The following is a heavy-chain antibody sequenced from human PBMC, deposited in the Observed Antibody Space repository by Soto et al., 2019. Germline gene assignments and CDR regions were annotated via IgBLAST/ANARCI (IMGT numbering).Heavy chain of an antibody. Sequence: EVQLVESGGGLIQPGGSLRLSCAVSGFTVRANYMSWVRQAQGKGLEWVSVIYSGGTTYYADSVKGRFIISRDISKNPLYLQMNILRAEDTAVYYCHGYGYWGQGTLVTVSS. CDR2: IYSGGTT. V-gene: IGHV3-53*01. D-gene: IGHD5-12*01. J-gene: IGHJ4*02. CDR1: GFTVRANY. CDR3: HGYGY.